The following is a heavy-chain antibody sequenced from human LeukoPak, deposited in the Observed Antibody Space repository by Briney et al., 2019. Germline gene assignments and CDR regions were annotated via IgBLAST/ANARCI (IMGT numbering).Heavy chain of an antibody. V-gene: IGHV3-30*18. CDR1: GFTFSSYG. D-gene: IGHD3-10*01. J-gene: IGHJ4*02. CDR3: AKDAYYGSGSYYPVSFDY. Sequence: GGSLRLSCAASGFTFSSYGMHWVRQAPGKGLEWVAAISYDGSDKYYADSVKGRFTISRDNSKNTLYLQMNSLRADDTAVYYCAKDAYYGSGSYYPVSFDYWGQGTLVTVSS. CDR2: ISYDGSDK.